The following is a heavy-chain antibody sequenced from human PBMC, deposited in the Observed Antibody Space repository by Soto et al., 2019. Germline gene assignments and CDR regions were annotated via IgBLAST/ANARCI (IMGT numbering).Heavy chain of an antibody. Sequence: QVQLVQSGAEVKKPGSSVKVSCKASGGTFSSYAISWVRQAPGQGLEWMGGIIPIFGTANYAQKFQGRVTITADEYTSAAYMELSSLRSEDTAVYYCASPSDYGSGSYYPFWGQGTMVTVSS. D-gene: IGHD3-10*01. CDR1: GGTFSSYA. CDR2: IIPIFGTA. CDR3: ASPSDYGSGSYYPF. V-gene: IGHV1-69*01. J-gene: IGHJ3*01.